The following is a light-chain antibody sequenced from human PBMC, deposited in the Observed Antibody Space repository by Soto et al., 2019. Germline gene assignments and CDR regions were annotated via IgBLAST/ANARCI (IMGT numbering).Light chain of an antibody. CDR1: ISDIGAYNF. CDR2: HFT. CDR3: SSYTTSSTLV. J-gene: IGLJ1*01. Sequence: QSVLTQPASVSGSPGQSITISCTGTISDIGAYNFVSWYQQHPGKALILLFYHFTDRPSGVFNRFSASKSGNTASLTIFGLQAEDEADYYCSSYTTSSTLVFGTGTKVTVL. V-gene: IGLV2-14*01.